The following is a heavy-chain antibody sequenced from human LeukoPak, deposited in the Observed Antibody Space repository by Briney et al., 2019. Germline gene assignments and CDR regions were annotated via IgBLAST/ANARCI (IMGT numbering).Heavy chain of an antibody. J-gene: IGHJ4*02. Sequence: GGSLRLSCAASGFTFTDYAMNWVRKAPGKGLEWVSTISGSGTITYYADSVRGRFTISRDNSKNTLYLQMNSLRAEDTAVYYCAKGGDLGCCSSTSCEGYFDYWGQGTLVTVSS. CDR1: GFTFTDYA. CDR3: AKGGDLGCCSSTSCEGYFDY. D-gene: IGHD2-2*01. CDR2: ISGSGTIT. V-gene: IGHV3-23*01.